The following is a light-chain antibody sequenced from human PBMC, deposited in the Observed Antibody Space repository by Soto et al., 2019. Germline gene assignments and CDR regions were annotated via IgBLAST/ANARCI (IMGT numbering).Light chain of an antibody. J-gene: IGKJ5*01. CDR2: GAY. CDR1: QSVTSNY. V-gene: IGKV3-20*01. Sequence: EIVLTQSPGTLSLSPGARATLSCRASQSVTSNYLAWYKKTHGQAPRLIIYGAYTRDTAIPDRVSGSGSGTDVTLTISRLEPEDCAVYYCQQYGSSPITFGQGTRLEI. CDR3: QQYGSSPIT.